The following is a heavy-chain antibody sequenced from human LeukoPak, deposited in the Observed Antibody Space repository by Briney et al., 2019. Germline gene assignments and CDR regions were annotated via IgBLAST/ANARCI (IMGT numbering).Heavy chain of an antibody. Sequence: PSETLSLTCAVYGGSFSGYHWSWIRQPPGKGLGWIGEINHSGSTNYNPSLKSRVTISVDTSKNQFSLKLSSVTAADTAVYYCARWRRVYSRYYYFDYWGQGTLVTVSS. J-gene: IGHJ4*02. CDR3: ARWRRVYSRYYYFDY. CDR2: INHSGST. V-gene: IGHV4-34*01. CDR1: GGSFSGYH. D-gene: IGHD6-13*01.